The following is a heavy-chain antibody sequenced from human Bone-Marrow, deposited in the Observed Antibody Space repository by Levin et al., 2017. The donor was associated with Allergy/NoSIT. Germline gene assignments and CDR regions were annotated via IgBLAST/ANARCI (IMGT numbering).Heavy chain of an antibody. CDR1: GGSISSYY. J-gene: IGHJ4*02. V-gene: IGHV4-59*01. Sequence: SETLSLTCTVSGGSISSYYWSWIRQPPGKGLEWIGYIYYSGSTNYNPSLKSRVTISVDTSKNQFSLKLSSVTAADTAVYYCARAVIAVADTILIEYFDSWGQGTLVTVSS. D-gene: IGHD6-19*01. CDR3: ARAVIAVADTILIEYFDS. CDR2: IYYSGST.